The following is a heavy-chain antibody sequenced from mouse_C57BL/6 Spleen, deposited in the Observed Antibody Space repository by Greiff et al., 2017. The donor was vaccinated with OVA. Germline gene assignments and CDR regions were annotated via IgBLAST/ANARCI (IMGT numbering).Heavy chain of an antibody. CDR1: GYSITSGYY. CDR2: ISYDGSN. D-gene: IGHD2-3*01. Sequence: EVKLMESGPGLVKPSQSLSLTCSVTGYSITSGYYWNWIRQFPGNKLEWMGYISYDGSNNYNPSLKNRISITRDTSKNQFFLKLNSVTTEDTATYYCAREDDGYYPFAYWGQGTLVTVSA. J-gene: IGHJ3*01. CDR3: AREDDGYYPFAY. V-gene: IGHV3-6*01.